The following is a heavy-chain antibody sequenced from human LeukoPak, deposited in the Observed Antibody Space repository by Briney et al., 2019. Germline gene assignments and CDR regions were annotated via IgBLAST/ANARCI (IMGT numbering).Heavy chain of an antibody. V-gene: IGHV3-7*01. D-gene: IGHD3-22*01. CDR3: ARGDSSGYYYNWFDP. CDR1: GFILSTYW. CDR2: IKQDGSEK. J-gene: IGHJ5*02. Sequence: GGSLRLSCAASGFILSTYWMSWVRQAPGKGLEWVANIKQDGSEKYYVDSVKGRFTISRDNAKNSLYLQVNSLRAEDTAVYYCARGDSSGYYYNWFDPWGQGTLVTVSS.